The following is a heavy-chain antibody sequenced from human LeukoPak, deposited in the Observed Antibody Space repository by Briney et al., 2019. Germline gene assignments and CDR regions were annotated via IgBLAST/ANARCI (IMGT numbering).Heavy chain of an antibody. CDR1: GFNFNHAW. CDR2: IKSKNDGETT. V-gene: IGHV3-15*01. D-gene: IGHD1-1*01. Sequence: GGSLRLSCTASGFNFNHAWMTWVRQAPGKGLEWVGRIKSKNDGETTDFAAPVKGRFTISRDESKRMMFLEMQSLKTEDTAVYYCVGRPWNFDYWGQGTLVTVSS. J-gene: IGHJ4*02. CDR3: VGRPWNFDY.